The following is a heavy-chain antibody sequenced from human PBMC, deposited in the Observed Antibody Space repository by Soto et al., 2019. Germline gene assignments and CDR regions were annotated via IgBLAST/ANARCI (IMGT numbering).Heavy chain of an antibody. Sequence: VQLVESGGGLVQPGRSLRLSCAASGFTFDDYAMHWVRQAPGKGLEWVSGISWNSGSIGYADSVKGRFTISRDNAKNSLYLQMNSLRAEDTALYYCAKDITGSGWYTGWFDPWGQGTLVTVSS. CDR2: ISWNSGSI. D-gene: IGHD6-19*01. CDR3: AKDITGSGWYTGWFDP. V-gene: IGHV3-9*01. CDR1: GFTFDDYA. J-gene: IGHJ5*02.